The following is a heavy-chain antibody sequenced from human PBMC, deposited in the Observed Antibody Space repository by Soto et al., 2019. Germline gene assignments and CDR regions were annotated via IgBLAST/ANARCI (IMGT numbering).Heavy chain of an antibody. D-gene: IGHD6-13*01. CDR3: ARGRGSSWYLYYYGMDV. V-gene: IGHV4-39*07. CDR2: INHSGST. Sequence: PSETLSLTCTVSGGSISSGDYYWSWIRQPPGKGLEWIGEINHSGSTNYNPSLKSRVTISVDTSKNQFSLKLSSVTAADTAVYYCARGRGSSWYLYYYGMDVWGQGTTVTVSS. CDR1: GGSISSGDYY. J-gene: IGHJ6*02.